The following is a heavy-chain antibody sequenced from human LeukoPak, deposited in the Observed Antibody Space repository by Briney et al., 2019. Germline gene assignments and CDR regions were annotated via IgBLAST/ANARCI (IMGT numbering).Heavy chain of an antibody. CDR1: GFTFSSYG. CDR3: AKDPPRGRQGYFDY. V-gene: IGHV3-30*18. D-gene: IGHD3-10*01. J-gene: IGHJ4*02. Sequence: PGGSLRLSCAASGFTFSSYGMHWVRQAPGKGLEWVAVISYDGSNKHYADSVKGRFTISRDNSKNTLYLQMNSLRAEDTAVYYCAKDPPRGRQGYFDYWGQGTLVTVSS. CDR2: ISYDGSNK.